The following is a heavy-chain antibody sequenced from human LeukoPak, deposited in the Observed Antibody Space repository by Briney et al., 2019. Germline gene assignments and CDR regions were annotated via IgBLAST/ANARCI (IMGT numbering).Heavy chain of an antibody. CDR1: VGSLSIYY. CDR3: AREFGELLEVKWFDP. J-gene: IGHJ5*02. D-gene: IGHD3-10*01. Sequence: SETLSLTCTVSVGSLSIYYWSCTRQPPGKGREWVGYIYYRRSSNYNPSLNNRVNIYVDKSKNQFSLKLSSVTAADTVVYYCAREFGELLEVKWFDPWGQGTLVSVSS. CDR2: IYYRRSS. V-gene: IGHV4-59*01.